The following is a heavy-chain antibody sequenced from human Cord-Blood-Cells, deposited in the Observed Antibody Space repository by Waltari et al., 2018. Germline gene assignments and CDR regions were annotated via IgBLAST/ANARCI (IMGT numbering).Heavy chain of an antibody. Sequence: QVQLQESGPGLVKPSETLSLTCTVSGGSISSYYWSWLRQPPGKGLAWIGYIYYSGRTYYNPTLKSRVTISVDTSKNQFSLKRSSVTAADTAVYYCARAGWEDSSGCDYWGQGTLVTVSS. V-gene: IGHV4-59*01. CDR3: ARAGWEDSSGCDY. CDR1: GGSISSYY. J-gene: IGHJ4*02. CDR2: IYYSGRT. D-gene: IGHD6-19*01.